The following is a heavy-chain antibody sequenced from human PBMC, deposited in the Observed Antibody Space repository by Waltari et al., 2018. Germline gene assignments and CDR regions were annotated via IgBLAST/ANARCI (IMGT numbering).Heavy chain of an antibody. CDR3: ARVRIVVVPAAMAGLYYGMDV. Sequence: QVQLQQWGAGLLKPSETLSLTCAVYGGSFSGYYWSWIRQPPGKGLEWIGEINHSGSTNYNPSLKSRVTISVDTSKNQFSLKLSSVTAADTAVYYCARVRIVVVPAAMAGLYYGMDVWGQGTTVTVSS. V-gene: IGHV4-34*01. CDR2: INHSGST. J-gene: IGHJ6*02. D-gene: IGHD2-2*01. CDR1: GGSFSGYY.